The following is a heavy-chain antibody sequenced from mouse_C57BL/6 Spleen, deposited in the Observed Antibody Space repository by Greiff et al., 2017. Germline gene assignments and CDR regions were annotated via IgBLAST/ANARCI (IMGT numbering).Heavy chain of an antibody. J-gene: IGHJ4*01. CDR3: ARSPYYGNYDYAMDY. CDR2: INPSSGYT. V-gene: IGHV1-4*01. D-gene: IGHD2-10*01. Sequence: VQLQQSGAELARPGASVKMSCKASGYTFTSYTMHWVKQRPGQGLEWIGYINPSSGYTKYNQKFKDKATLTADKSSSTAYMQLSSLTSEDSAVYYCARSPYYGNYDYAMDYWGQGTSVTVSS. CDR1: GYTFTSYT.